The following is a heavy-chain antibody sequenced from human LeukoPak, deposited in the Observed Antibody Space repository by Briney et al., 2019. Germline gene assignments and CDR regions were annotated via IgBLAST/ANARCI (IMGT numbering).Heavy chain of an antibody. J-gene: IGHJ6*02. CDR3: AREGVLLSPYYYGMDV. CDR1: GFTFDDYA. V-gene: IGHV3-9*01. CDR2: ISWNSGSI. D-gene: IGHD2-2*01. Sequence: GGSLRLSCAASGFTFDDYAMHWVRQAPGKGLEWVSGISWNSGSISYADSVKGRFTISRDNAKNTLYLQMNSLRAEDTAVYYCAREGVLLSPYYYGMDVWGQGTTVTVSS.